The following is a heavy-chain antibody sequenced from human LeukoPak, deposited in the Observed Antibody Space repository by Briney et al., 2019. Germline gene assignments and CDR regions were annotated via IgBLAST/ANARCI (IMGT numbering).Heavy chain of an antibody. Sequence: GSLRLSCASSGFTFTSYSMNWVRQAPGKGLEWVSTISGGGGSTYYADPVKGRFTISRDNSKNTLYLQVNSLRAEDTAVYYCAKGGKWDVTPFDYWGQGTLVTVSS. J-gene: IGHJ4*02. CDR3: AKGGKWDVTPFDY. D-gene: IGHD1-26*01. V-gene: IGHV3-23*01. CDR2: ISGGGGST. CDR1: GFTFTSYS.